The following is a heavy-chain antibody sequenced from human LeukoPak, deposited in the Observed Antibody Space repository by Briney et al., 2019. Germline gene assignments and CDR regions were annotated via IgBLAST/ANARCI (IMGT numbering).Heavy chain of an antibody. CDR1: GGPISSYY. V-gene: IGHV4-59*01. D-gene: IGHD1-26*01. Sequence: SETLSLTCTVSGGPISSYYWSWIRQPPGKGLEWIGHIYYSGSTNYNPSLKSRVTISVDTSKNQFSLKLSSVTAADTAVYYCARSVWAVGAYFFDYWGQGTLVTVSS. J-gene: IGHJ4*02. CDR3: ARSVWAVGAYFFDY. CDR2: IYYSGST.